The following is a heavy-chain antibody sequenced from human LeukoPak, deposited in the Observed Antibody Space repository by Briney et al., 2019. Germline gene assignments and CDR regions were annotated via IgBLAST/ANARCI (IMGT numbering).Heavy chain of an antibody. CDR1: GFTFSAYW. Sequence: GGSLRLSCAASGFTFSAYWMSWVRQAPGKGLEWVANIKQDGREKYYVDSVKGRFTISRDNAKNSLYLQMDSLRAEDTAVYYCARDDSSWLVNYWGQGTLVTVSS. CDR2: IKQDGREK. V-gene: IGHV3-7*01. J-gene: IGHJ4*02. D-gene: IGHD3-22*01. CDR3: ARDDSSWLVNY.